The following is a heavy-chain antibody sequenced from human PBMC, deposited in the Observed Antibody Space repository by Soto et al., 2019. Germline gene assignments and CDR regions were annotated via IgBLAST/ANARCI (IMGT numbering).Heavy chain of an antibody. CDR2: ISYDGSNK. CDR1: GFTFSSYG. CDR3: AKIGGIAAAGPLDY. D-gene: IGHD6-13*01. J-gene: IGHJ4*02. Sequence: GGSLRLSCAASGFTFSSYGMHWVRQAPGKGLEWVAVISYDGSNKYYADSVKGRFTISRDNSKNTLYLQMNSLRAEDTAVYYCAKIGGIAAAGPLDYWGQGTLVTVSS. V-gene: IGHV3-30*18.